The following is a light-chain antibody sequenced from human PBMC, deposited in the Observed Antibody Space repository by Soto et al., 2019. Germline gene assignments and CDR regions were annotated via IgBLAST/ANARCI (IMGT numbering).Light chain of an antibody. CDR3: SSYTSTNWV. J-gene: IGLJ3*02. CDR1: SSDLGGYDF. Sequence: QSVLTQPASVSGTPGQSITISCTGTSSDLGGYDFVSWYQQHPGKAPKLMIYEVTNRPSGVSNRFSGSKSGNTASLTISGLLAEDEAHYYCSSYTSTNWVFGGGTKLTVL. V-gene: IGLV2-14*01. CDR2: EVT.